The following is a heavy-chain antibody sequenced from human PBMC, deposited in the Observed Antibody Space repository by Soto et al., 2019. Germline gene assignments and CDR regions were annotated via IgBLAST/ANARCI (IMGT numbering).Heavy chain of an antibody. J-gene: IGHJ6*03. CDR1: GFTFSSYW. Sequence: GGSLRLSCAASGFTFSSYWMHWVRQAPGKGLVWVSRINSDGSSTSYADSVKGRFTISRDNAKNTLYLQMNSLRAEDTAVYYCAGEGATGYYYYMDVWGKGTTVTVSS. D-gene: IGHD1-26*01. CDR2: INSDGSST. V-gene: IGHV3-74*01. CDR3: AGEGATGYYYYMDV.